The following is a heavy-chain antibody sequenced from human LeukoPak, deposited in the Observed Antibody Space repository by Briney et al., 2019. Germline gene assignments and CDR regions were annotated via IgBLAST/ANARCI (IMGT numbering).Heavy chain of an antibody. D-gene: IGHD6-6*01. J-gene: IGHJ3*02. CDR2: IYYSGST. CDR3: ARRLEYSSDAFDI. CDR1: GGSISSYY. V-gene: IGHV4-59*01. Sequence: SETLSLTCTVSGGSISSYYWSWIRQPPGKGLEWIGYIYYSGSTNYNPSLKSRVTISVDTSKNQFSLKLSSVTAADTAVYYCARRLEYSSDAFDIRGQGTMVTVSS.